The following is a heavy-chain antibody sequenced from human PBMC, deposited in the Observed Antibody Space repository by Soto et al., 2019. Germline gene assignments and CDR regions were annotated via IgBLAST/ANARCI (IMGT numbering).Heavy chain of an antibody. V-gene: IGHV4-59*11. Sequence: SETLSLTCTVSGDSLSNHYWSWIRQPPGKGLEWIGYISDRGSTNYNPSLKSRVTISVDTSKNQFSLKLTSVIAADTAVYYCARDSAYQLLPGYYHYMDVWGKGTTDPFSS. J-gene: IGHJ6*03. CDR1: GDSLSNHY. CDR2: ISDRGST. CDR3: ARDSAYQLLPGYYHYMDV. D-gene: IGHD2-2*01.